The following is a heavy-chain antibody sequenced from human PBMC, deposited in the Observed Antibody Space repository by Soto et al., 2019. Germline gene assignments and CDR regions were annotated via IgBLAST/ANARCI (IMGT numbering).Heavy chain of an antibody. CDR2: ICYDGSNK. Sequence: QPGGSLRLSCAASGFAFSSYGMHWVRQAPGKGLEWVAVICYDGSNKYYADSVKGRFTISRDNSKNTLYLQMNSLRAEDTAVYYCAKDLGHYYDRTTSNYYFDYWGQGTLVTVSS. CDR1: GFAFSSYG. V-gene: IGHV3-33*06. D-gene: IGHD3-22*01. J-gene: IGHJ4*02. CDR3: AKDLGHYYDRTTSNYYFDY.